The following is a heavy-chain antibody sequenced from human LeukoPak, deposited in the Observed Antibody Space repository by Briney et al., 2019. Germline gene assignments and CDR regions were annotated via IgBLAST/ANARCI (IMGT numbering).Heavy chain of an antibody. CDR2: IIPILGIA. Sequence: SVKVSCKASGGTFSSYAISWVRQAPGQGLEWMGRIIPILGIANYAQKFQGRVTMTRDTSISTAYMELSRLRSDDTAVYYCARGKNNYDSSGYYVYWGQGTPVTVSS. CDR1: GGTFSSYA. J-gene: IGHJ4*02. V-gene: IGHV1-69*04. CDR3: ARGKNNYDSSGYYVY. D-gene: IGHD3-22*01.